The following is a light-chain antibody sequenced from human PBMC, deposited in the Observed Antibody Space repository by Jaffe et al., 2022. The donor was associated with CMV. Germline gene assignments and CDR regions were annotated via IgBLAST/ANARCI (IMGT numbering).Light chain of an antibody. Sequence: EIVLTQSPGTLSLSPGERATVSCRASQSVNNNYLAWYQQKLGQAPRLVIYGASSRATGIPDRFSGSGSGTDFTLTISRVEPEDFAIYYCQQYGSTPWTFGQGTKVEIK. CDR3: QQYGSTPWT. CDR1: QSVNNNY. V-gene: IGKV3-20*01. CDR2: GAS. J-gene: IGKJ1*01.